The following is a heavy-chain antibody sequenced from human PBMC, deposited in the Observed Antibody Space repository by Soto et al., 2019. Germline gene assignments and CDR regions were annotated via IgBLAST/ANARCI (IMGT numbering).Heavy chain of an antibody. Sequence: GASVKVSCKASGYTFTTYAICWVRQAPGQGLEWMGWLRTYDGNTDYAPNLRGRVTMTTDTSTNTAYMELRSLRSDDTAVYYCARDRLHTSSSITFDYWGQGTLVTVSS. CDR1: GYTFTTYA. CDR3: ARDRLHTSSSITFDY. V-gene: IGHV1-18*01. D-gene: IGHD6-6*01. CDR2: LRTYDGNT. J-gene: IGHJ4*02.